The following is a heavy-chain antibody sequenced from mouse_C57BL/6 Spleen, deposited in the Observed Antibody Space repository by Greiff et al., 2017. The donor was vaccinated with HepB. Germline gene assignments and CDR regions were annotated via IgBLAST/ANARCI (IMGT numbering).Heavy chain of an antibody. CDR3: ARRGYYDYYAMDY. D-gene: IGHD2-3*01. CDR2: FHPYNDDT. Sequence: VQGVESGAELVKPGASVKMSCKASGYTFTTYPIEWMKQNHGKSLEWIGNFHPYNDDTKYNEKFKGKATLTVEKSSSTVYLELSRLTSDDSAVYYCARRGYYDYYAMDYWGQGTSVTVSS. J-gene: IGHJ4*01. CDR1: GYTFTTYP. V-gene: IGHV1-47*01.